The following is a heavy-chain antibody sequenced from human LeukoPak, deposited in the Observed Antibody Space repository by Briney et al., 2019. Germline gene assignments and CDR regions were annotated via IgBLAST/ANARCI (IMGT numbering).Heavy chain of an antibody. CDR1: GYTLTELS. J-gene: IGHJ4*02. Sequence: ASVKVSCKVSGYTLTELSMHWVRQAPGKGLEWMGGFDPEDGETIYAQKFQGRATMTEDTSTDTAYMELSSLRSEDTAVYYCATGTVTPDTFDYWGQGTLVTVSS. V-gene: IGHV1-24*01. CDR2: FDPEDGET. CDR3: ATGTVTPDTFDY. D-gene: IGHD4-17*01.